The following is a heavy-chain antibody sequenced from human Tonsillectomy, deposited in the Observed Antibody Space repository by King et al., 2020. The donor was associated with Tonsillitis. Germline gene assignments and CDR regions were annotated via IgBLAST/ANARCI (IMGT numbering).Heavy chain of an antibody. CDR2: ISYDGSNK. J-gene: IGHJ4*02. D-gene: IGHD4-17*01. CDR3: ASLDGDSEDS. Sequence: HVQLVESGGGVVQPGRSLRLSCAASGFTFSSYAMHWVRQAPGKGLEWVAVISYDGSNKFYVDSVMGRFTISRDNSKNTLYLQMNSLRAEDTAVYYCASLDGDSEDSWGQGTLVTVSS. CDR1: GFTFSSYA. V-gene: IGHV3-30*04.